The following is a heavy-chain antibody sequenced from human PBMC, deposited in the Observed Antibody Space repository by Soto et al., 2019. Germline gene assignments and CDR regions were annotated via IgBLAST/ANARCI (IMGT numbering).Heavy chain of an antibody. Sequence: VQLVESGGDLVQPGGSLRLSCAASGITVSNNYMSWVRQAPGKGLEWVSVIYTGGSTYYADSVKGRFIISRDNSKKTVYLPLNSLRTEDTAVYYCARMYDWGQGTLVTVSS. J-gene: IGHJ4*02. V-gene: IGHV3-66*01. D-gene: IGHD2-8*01. CDR3: ARMYD. CDR1: GITVSNNY. CDR2: IYTGGST.